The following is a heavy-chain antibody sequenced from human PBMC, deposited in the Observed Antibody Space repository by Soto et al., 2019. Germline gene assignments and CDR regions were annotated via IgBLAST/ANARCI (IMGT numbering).Heavy chain of an antibody. Sequence: ASVKVSCKASGYTFTSYGISWVRQAPGQGLEWMGWISAYNGNTNYAQKLQGRVTMTTDTSTSTAYMELRSLGSDDTAVYYCARDSKVRGVKLLPAFDIWGQGTMVTVSS. CDR2: ISAYNGNT. D-gene: IGHD3-10*01. CDR1: GYTFTSYG. J-gene: IGHJ3*02. V-gene: IGHV1-18*01. CDR3: ARDSKVRGVKLLPAFDI.